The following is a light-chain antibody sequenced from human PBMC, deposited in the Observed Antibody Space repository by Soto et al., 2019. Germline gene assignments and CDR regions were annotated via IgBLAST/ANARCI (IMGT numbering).Light chain of an antibody. V-gene: IGKV3-11*01. Sequence: DIVMTQSPDSLAVSLCETATLSCRASQSVSGYIGWYQQKPGQAPRLLIYADSNRATGIPARFSGSGSGTDFTLTISSLEPEDFSVYYCQQRYNWPITFGQGTRLEIK. CDR1: QSVSGY. CDR3: QQRYNWPIT. J-gene: IGKJ5*01. CDR2: ADS.